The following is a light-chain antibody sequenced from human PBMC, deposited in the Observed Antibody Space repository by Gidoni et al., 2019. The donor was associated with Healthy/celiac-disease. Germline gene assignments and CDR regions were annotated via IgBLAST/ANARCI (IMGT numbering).Light chain of an antibody. CDR1: NIGSKS. Sequence: SYVLTQQPSLSVAPGQTARITWGGNNIGSKSVHWYQQKPGQAPVLVVYDDSDRPSGIPERFSGSNSGNTATLTISRVEAGDEADYYCQVWDSSSDHLYVFGTGTKVTVL. V-gene: IGLV3-21*02. CDR2: DDS. J-gene: IGLJ1*01. CDR3: QVWDSSSDHLYV.